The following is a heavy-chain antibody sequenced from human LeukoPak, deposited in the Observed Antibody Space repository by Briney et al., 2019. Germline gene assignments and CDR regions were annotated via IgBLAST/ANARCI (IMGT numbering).Heavy chain of an antibody. CDR3: ARAGRRGGFDY. J-gene: IGHJ4*02. CDR2: IYYSGST. V-gene: IGHV4-39*02. CDR1: GGSISRSLYY. D-gene: IGHD3-10*01. Sequence: SETLSLTCTVSGGSISRSLYYWGWIRQPPGKGLEWIGTIYYSGSTYYNPSLRSRVTMSVDTSNNHFSLKLSSVTAADTAVYYCARAGRRGGFDYWGQGTLVTVSS.